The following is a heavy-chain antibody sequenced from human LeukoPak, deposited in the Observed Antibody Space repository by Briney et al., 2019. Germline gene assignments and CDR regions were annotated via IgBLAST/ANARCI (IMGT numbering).Heavy chain of an antibody. CDR3: TTDRPPLYYYDSSGYIPADY. D-gene: IGHD3-22*01. CDR1: GFTFSSYA. CDR2: ISGSGGST. J-gene: IGHJ4*02. Sequence: GGSLRLSCAASGFTFSSYAMSWVRQAPGKGLEWVSAISGSGGSTYYADSVKGRFTISRDNSRNTLYLQMNSLRAEDTAVYYCTTDRPPLYYYDSSGYIPADYWGQGTLVTVSS. V-gene: IGHV3-23*01.